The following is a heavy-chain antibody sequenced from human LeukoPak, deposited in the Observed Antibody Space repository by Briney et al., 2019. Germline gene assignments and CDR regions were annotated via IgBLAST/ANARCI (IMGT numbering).Heavy chain of an antibody. CDR2: IKEDGDEQ. CDR3: GRDGNPIDY. CDR1: GFTFSDYY. J-gene: IGHJ4*02. V-gene: IGHV3-7*05. Sequence: GGSLRLSCAASGFTFSDYYMSWIRQAPGKGLEWVANIKEDGDEQYYVDSVRGRFTISRDNARDSLYLQMNSLRVEDTAVYYCGRDGNPIDYWGQGTLVTVSS. D-gene: IGHD1-14*01.